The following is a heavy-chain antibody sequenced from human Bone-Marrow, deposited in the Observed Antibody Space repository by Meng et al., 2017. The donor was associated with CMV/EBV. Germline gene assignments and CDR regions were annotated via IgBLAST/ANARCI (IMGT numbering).Heavy chain of an antibody. CDR3: ARVPLVGSSWYSAGGTNDY. Sequence: ASVKVSCKASGYTFTGYYMHWVRQAPGQGLEWMGWINPNSGGTNYAQKFQGRVTMTRDTSISTAYMELSRLRSGDTAVYYCARVPLVGSSWYSAGGTNDYWGQGTLVTVSS. D-gene: IGHD6-13*01. V-gene: IGHV1-2*02. CDR2: INPNSGGT. CDR1: GYTFTGYY. J-gene: IGHJ4*02.